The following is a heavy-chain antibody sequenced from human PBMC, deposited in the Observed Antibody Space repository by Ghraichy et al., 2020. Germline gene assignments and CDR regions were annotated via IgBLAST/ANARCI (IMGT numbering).Heavy chain of an antibody. CDR3: AREGVPTLLGGAFDI. CDR1: GFTFSDYY. V-gene: IGHV3-11*06. J-gene: IGHJ3*02. D-gene: IGHD3-16*01. CDR2: ISSSSSYT. Sequence: GRSLRLSCAASGFTFSDYYMSWIRQAPGKGLEWVSYISSSSSYTNYADSVKGRFTISRDNAKNSLYLQMNSLRAEDTAVYYCAREGVPTLLGGAFDIWGQGTMVTVSS.